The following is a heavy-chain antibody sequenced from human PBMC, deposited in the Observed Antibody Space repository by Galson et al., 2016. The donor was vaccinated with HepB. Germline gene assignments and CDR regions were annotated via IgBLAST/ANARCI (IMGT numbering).Heavy chain of an antibody. CDR3: ARLSLVEGGTFDY. CDR2: ISNDGKTT. V-gene: IGHV3-74*01. CDR1: GITLSGHW. D-gene: IGHD6-19*01. J-gene: IGHJ4*02. Sequence: SLRLSCATSGITLSGHWMHWVRQAPGKGLVWVSHISNDGKTTNYVDSVKGRFIISRDNAKNTLYLQMNSLSPEDMAVYYCARLSLVEGGTFDYWGQGTLVTVSS.